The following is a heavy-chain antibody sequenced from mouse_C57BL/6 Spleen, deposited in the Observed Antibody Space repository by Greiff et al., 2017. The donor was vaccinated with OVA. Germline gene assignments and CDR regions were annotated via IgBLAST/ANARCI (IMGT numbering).Heavy chain of an antibody. V-gene: IGHV1-50*01. CDR3: ARKVYYFDY. CDR2: IDPSDSYT. J-gene: IGHJ2*01. Sequence: QVQLQQPGAELVKPGASVKLSCKASGYTFTSYWMQWVKQRPGQGLEWIGEIDPSDSYTNYNQKFKGKATLTVDTSSSTAYMQLSSLTSEDSAVYDCARKVYYFDYWGQGTTLTVSS. CDR1: GYTFTSYW.